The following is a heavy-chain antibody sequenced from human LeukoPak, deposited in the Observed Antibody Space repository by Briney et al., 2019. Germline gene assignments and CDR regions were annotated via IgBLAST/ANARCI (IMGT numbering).Heavy chain of an antibody. CDR1: GDSISNYY. J-gene: IGHJ5*02. Sequence: SETLSLTCTVSGDSISNYYWSWIRQPPRKGLEWIGYIYYSGSTNFNPSLKSRVTMSVDTSKNQFSLKLTSVTAADTAVYYCARETKLRDWFDPWGQGTLVTVSS. V-gene: IGHV4-59*01. CDR3: ARETKLRDWFDP. CDR2: IYYSGST. D-gene: IGHD1-7*01.